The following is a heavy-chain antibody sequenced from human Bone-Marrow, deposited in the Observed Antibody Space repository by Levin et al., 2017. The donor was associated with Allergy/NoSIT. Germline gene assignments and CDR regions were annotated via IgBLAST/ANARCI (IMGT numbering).Heavy chain of an antibody. CDR3: TTGVVGASHDGY. CDR1: GSTFKSAW. D-gene: IGHD2-15*01. J-gene: IGHJ1*01. V-gene: IGHV3-15*01. CDR2: IKNKDVGGAT. Sequence: GGSLRLSCVGSGSTFKSAWMSWVRQAPEKGLEWVAHIKNKDVGGATDYAASVKGRFTISRDDSKNTLYLQMNSLKTEDTAVYYCTTGVVGASHDGYWGQGTLVTVSS.